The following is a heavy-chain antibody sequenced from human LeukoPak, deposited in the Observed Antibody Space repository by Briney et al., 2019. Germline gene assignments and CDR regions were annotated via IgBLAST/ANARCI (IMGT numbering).Heavy chain of an antibody. J-gene: IGHJ6*03. Sequence: GGSLRLSCAASGFPFSSYSMNWVRQAPGKGLEWVSSISSSSSYIYYADSVKGRFTISRDNAKNSLYLQMNSLRAEDTAVYYCTRHGSGYDNYYFYYMDVWGTGTTVTVSS. D-gene: IGHD5-12*01. CDR3: TRHGSGYDNYYFYYMDV. CDR2: ISSSSSYI. CDR1: GFPFSSYS. V-gene: IGHV3-21*01.